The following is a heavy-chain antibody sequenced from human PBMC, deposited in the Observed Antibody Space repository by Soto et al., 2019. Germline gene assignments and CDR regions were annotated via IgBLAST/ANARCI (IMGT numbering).Heavy chain of an antibody. CDR2: ISTSSSTI. J-gene: IGHJ4*02. D-gene: IGHD4-17*01. V-gene: IGHV3-48*01. Sequence: EVQLVESGGGLVQPGGCLRLSCAASGFTFSIYSMNWVRQAPGKGLEWVSYISTSSSTIYYADSVKGRFTISRDNAKNSQYPQMNSLRAEDTAVYYCARGYYGDYVSDYWGQGTPVTVSS. CDR3: ARGYYGDYVSDY. CDR1: GFTFSIYS.